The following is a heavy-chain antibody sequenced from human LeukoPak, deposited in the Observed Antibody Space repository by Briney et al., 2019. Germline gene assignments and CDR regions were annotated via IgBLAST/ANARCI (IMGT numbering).Heavy chain of an antibody. D-gene: IGHD3-10*01. Sequence: ASVKVSCKASGFTFTSYGISWVRQAPGQGLEWMGWISAYNGNTNYAQKLQGRVTMTTDTSTSTAYMELRSLRSDDTAVYYCARDMVVRGVIIIQGCDYWGQGTLVTVSS. CDR3: ARDMVVRGVIIIQGCDY. V-gene: IGHV1-18*01. CDR2: ISAYNGNT. CDR1: GFTFTSYG. J-gene: IGHJ4*02.